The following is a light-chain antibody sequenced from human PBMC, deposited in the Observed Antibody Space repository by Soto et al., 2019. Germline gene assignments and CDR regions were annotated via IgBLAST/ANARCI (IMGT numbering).Light chain of an antibody. CDR3: AAYTGKCSVPV. CDR1: SSTFANNY. CDR2: SND. Sequence: QSALTQPPSASGTPGQRVSISCSGASSTFANNYVHWYQHLPGAAPKLLIYSNDKRPSGVPERFSGSKSGTSAFLTISGLWPEEEAYYYCAAYTGKCSVPVFGGGTQLTVL. V-gene: IGLV1-47*03. J-gene: IGLJ3*02.